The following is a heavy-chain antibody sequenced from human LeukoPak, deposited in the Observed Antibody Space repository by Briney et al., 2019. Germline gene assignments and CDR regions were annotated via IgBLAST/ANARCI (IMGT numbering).Heavy chain of an antibody. CDR2: ISSSSSYI. CDR3: ASGYCSGGSCYSVYYYYGMDV. Sequence: PGGSLRLSCAASGFTFSSYSMNCVRQAPGEGLEWVSSISSSSSYIYYADSVKGRFTISRDNAKNSLYLQMNSLRAEDTAVYYCASGYCSGGSCYSVYYYYGMDVWGQGTTVTVSS. J-gene: IGHJ6*02. D-gene: IGHD2-15*01. CDR1: GFTFSSYS. V-gene: IGHV3-21*01.